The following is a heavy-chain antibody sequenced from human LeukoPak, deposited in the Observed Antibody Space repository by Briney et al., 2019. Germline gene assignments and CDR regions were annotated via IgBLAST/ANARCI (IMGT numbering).Heavy chain of an antibody. Sequence: SQTLSLTCTVSGGSISSGGYYWSWMPPLPGKGLVGFGYIYYSGSTYYNPSLKSRVTISVDTSKNQFSLKLSSVTAADTAVYYCARDPGIAAAGAFDIWGQGTMVTVSS. D-gene: IGHD6-13*01. CDR2: IYYSGST. CDR3: ARDPGIAAAGAFDI. V-gene: IGHV4-31*03. CDR1: GGSISSGGYY. J-gene: IGHJ3*02.